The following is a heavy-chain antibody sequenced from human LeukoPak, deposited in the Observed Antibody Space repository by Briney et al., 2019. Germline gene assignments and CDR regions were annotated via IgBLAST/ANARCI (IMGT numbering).Heavy chain of an antibody. Sequence: GGSLRLSCVASGFTVSSNYMSWVRQAPGKGLEWVSVIYSGGSTYYADSVKGRFTISRDNSKNTLYLQMNSLRAEDTAVYYCASGDFWSGYYTGFMPDPWGQGTLVTVSS. CDR2: IYSGGST. CDR3: ASGDFWSGYYTGFMPDP. CDR1: GFTVSSNY. D-gene: IGHD3-3*01. V-gene: IGHV3-66*02. J-gene: IGHJ5*02.